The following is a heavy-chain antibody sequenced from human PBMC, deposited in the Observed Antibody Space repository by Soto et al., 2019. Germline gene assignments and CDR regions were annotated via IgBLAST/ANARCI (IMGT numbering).Heavy chain of an antibody. J-gene: IGHJ4*02. Sequence: GGSLRLSCAASGFNFSSYAMYWVRQAPGKGLEWVAVISYDGGKKYYAGSVKGRFTISRDNSQNTLYVEMTSLSAEDTAVYYCAREGQPAAGTTPHNWGQGTLVTVSS. CDR2: ISYDGGKK. CDR3: AREGQPAAGTTPHN. V-gene: IGHV3-30*04. CDR1: GFNFSSYA. D-gene: IGHD6-13*01.